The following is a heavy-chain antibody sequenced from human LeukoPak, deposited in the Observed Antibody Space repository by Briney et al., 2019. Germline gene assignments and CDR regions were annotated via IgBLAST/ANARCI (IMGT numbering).Heavy chain of an antibody. D-gene: IGHD1-26*01. J-gene: IGHJ4*02. Sequence: SETLSLTCTVSGGSISSYYWSWIRLPPGKGLEWIGYIYYSGSTNYNPSLKSRVTISVDTSKNQFSLKLSSVTAADTAVYYCARDVGATPGYFDYWGQGTLVTVSS. CDR1: GGSISSYY. V-gene: IGHV4-59*01. CDR2: IYYSGST. CDR3: ARDVGATPGYFDY.